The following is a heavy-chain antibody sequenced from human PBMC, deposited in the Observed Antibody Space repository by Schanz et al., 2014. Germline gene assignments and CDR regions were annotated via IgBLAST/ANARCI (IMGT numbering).Heavy chain of an antibody. D-gene: IGHD2-2*02. CDR2: INPSGGST. CDR1: GYTFTSDS. Sequence: QVQLVQSGAEVKKPGASVKVSCKASGYTFTSDSMHWVRQAPGQGLEWMGMINPSGGSTTYAQKFQGRDTMTRDTSTSTGYMELSSLRSEDTAVYYCAGTYCSSTSCYTGYYYMDVWGKGTTVTVSS. J-gene: IGHJ6*03. CDR3: AGTYCSSTSCYTGYYYMDV. V-gene: IGHV1-46*01.